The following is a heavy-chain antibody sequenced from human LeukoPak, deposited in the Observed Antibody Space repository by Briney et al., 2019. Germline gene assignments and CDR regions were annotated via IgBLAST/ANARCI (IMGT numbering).Heavy chain of an antibody. J-gene: IGHJ4*02. V-gene: IGHV4-59*01. Sequence: SETLSLTCTVSGDSISSYYWSWIRQPPGKGLEWIRYIYYSGSTNYNPSLKSRVTISVDTSKNQFSLKLSSVTAADTAVYYCARESGYSYDPYYFDYWGQGTLVTVSS. CDR1: GDSISSYY. CDR3: ARESGYSYDPYYFDY. D-gene: IGHD5-18*01. CDR2: IYYSGST.